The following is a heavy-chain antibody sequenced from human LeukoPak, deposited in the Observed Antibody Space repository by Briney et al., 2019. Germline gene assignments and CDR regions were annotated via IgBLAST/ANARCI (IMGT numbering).Heavy chain of an antibody. CDR2: IKQDGSEK. J-gene: IGHJ6*03. V-gene: IGHV3-7*01. D-gene: IGHD6-6*01. Sequence: GGSLRFSCAASGFILKSYWMSWVRQAPGKGLKWVANIKQDGSEKNYVDSVKGRFIISRDNTKKSLYLQMNGLRAEDTAVYYCARDRQGDYMDVWGKGTTAAVSS. CDR3: ARDRQGDYMDV. CDR1: GFILKSYW.